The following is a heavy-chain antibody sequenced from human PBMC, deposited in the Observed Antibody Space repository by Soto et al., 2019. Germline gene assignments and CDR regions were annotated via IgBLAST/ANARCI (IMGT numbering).Heavy chain of an antibody. CDR3: VCGGNFFIY. CDR2: MDQDVSER. Sequence: EVQLVESGGGLVQPGGSLRLSCAASGFTFSTYWMTWVRQPPGKGLEWVANMDQDVSERYYVDSVRGRFTVSRDNAKNSLYLQMNSLRAEDTAVYYCVCGGNFFIYWGQGTLVTVSP. CDR1: GFTFSTYW. J-gene: IGHJ4*02. V-gene: IGHV3-7*01. D-gene: IGHD3-16*01.